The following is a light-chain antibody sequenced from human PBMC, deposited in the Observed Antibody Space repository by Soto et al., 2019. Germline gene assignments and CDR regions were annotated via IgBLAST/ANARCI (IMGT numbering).Light chain of an antibody. CDR1: QSVSSTY. Sequence: VLTQSPGTLSLSPGERATLSCRASQSVSSTYLAWYQQKPGQAPRLLIYAASSRATGIPDRFSGSGSGTDFTLTISRLEPEDFAVYYCQQYGSSPTFGQGTRVEIK. J-gene: IGKJ1*01. CDR3: QQYGSSPT. V-gene: IGKV3-20*01. CDR2: AAS.